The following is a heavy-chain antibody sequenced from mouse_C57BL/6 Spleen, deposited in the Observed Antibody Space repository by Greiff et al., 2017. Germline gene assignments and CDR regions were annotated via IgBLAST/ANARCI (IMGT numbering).Heavy chain of an antibody. CDR3: AISTVEAWFAY. D-gene: IGHD1-1*01. Sequence: VQLQQSGPELVKPGASVKISCKASGYSFTGYYMNWVKQSPEKSLEWIGEINPSTGGTTYNQKFKAKATLTVDNSSSTAYMQLKSLTSEDSAVYYCAISTVEAWFAYWGQGTLVTVSA. CDR2: INPSTGGT. J-gene: IGHJ3*01. CDR1: GYSFTGYY. V-gene: IGHV1-42*01.